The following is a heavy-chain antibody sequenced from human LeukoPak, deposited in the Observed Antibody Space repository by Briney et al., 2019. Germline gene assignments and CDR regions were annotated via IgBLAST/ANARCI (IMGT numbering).Heavy chain of an antibody. J-gene: IGHJ4*02. Sequence: KPSETLSLTCAVSGYSIRSGYYWGWIRQPPGKELEWIGSIYHRGSTYYNPSLKSRVTISVDTSKNQFSLKLSSVTAADTAVYYCAGWFGELLSLFTYWGQGTLVTVSS. D-gene: IGHD3-10*01. CDR3: AGWFGELLSLFTY. V-gene: IGHV4-38-2*01. CDR2: IYHRGST. CDR1: GYSIRSGYY.